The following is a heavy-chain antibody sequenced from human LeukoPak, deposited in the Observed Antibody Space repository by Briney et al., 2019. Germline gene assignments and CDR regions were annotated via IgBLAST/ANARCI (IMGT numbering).Heavy chain of an antibody. CDR2: ISGSGGST. CDR1: GFTFRDYY. D-gene: IGHD3-9*01. J-gene: IGHJ4*02. V-gene: IGHV3-23*01. Sequence: PGGSLRLSCAASGFTFRDYYMSWVRQAPGKGLEWVSAISGSGGSTYYAHSVKGRFTISRDNSKNTLYLQMNSLRADDSAVYYCAKANPTQLYFDGLLASFDYWGQGTLVTVSS. CDR3: AKANPTQLYFDGLLASFDY.